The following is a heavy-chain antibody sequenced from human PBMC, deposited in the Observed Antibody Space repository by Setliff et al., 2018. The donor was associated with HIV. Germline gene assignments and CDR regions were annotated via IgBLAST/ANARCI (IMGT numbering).Heavy chain of an antibody. J-gene: IGHJ6*02. CDR1: GYTFTSYY. CDR3: ARSKISGSNHETYGFDV. CDR2: INPSGGST. D-gene: IGHD1-26*01. V-gene: IGHV1-46*01. Sequence: ASVKVSCKASGYTFTSYYMHWVRQAPGQGLEWMGIINPSGGSTSYAQKFQGRVTMTRDTSISTAYMELSRLRSDDTAVYYCARSKISGSNHETYGFDVWGQGTTVTVSS.